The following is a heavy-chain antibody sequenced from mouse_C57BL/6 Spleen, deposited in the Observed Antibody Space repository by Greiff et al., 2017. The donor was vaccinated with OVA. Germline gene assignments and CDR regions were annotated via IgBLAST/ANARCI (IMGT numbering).Heavy chain of an antibody. D-gene: IGHD1-1*01. CDR3: ASLIYYYGSSPYAMDY. V-gene: IGHV1-81*01. CDR1: GYTFTSYG. CDR2: IYPRGGNT. Sequence: LQESGAELARPGASVKLSCKASGYTFTSYGISWVKQRTGQGLEWIGEIYPRGGNTYYNEKFKGKATLTADKSSSTAYMELRSLTSEDSAVYFCASLIYYYGSSPYAMDYWGQGTSVTVSS. J-gene: IGHJ4*01.